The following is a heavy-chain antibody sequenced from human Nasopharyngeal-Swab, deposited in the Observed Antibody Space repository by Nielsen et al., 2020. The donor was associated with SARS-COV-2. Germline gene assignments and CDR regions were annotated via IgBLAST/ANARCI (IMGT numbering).Heavy chain of an antibody. V-gene: IGHV3-11*01. Sequence: GGSLGLSCAASGFTFSDNYMSWIRQAPGKGLEWVSYVSRSGRTIYYADSVKGRFTISRDNAKKSLYLQMNSLRDEDTALYYCARFPRVTTTEDYYYYGMDVWGQGTTVTVSS. CDR1: GFTFSDNY. D-gene: IGHD4-17*01. CDR2: VSRSGRTI. CDR3: ARFPRVTTTEDYYYYGMDV. J-gene: IGHJ6*02.